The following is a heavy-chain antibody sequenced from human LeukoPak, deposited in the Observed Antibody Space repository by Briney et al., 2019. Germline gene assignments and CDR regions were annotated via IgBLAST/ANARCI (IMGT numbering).Heavy chain of an antibody. Sequence: GASVKVSCKAFGYTFTDYYIHWVKEAPGKGLEWMGRVDPEDGETTYAEKFQGRVTITADTSTDTAYMELNNLRSEDTAVYYCARAPVAGFAEYFQHWGQGTLVTVSS. CDR2: VDPEDGET. D-gene: IGHD6-19*01. J-gene: IGHJ1*01. CDR1: GYTFTDYY. V-gene: IGHV1-69-2*01. CDR3: ARAPVAGFAEYFQH.